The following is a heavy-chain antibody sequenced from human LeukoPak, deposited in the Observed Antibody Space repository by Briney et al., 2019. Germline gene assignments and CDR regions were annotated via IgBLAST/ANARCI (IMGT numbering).Heavy chain of an antibody. J-gene: IGHJ4*02. CDR2: IRSKAYGGTT. CDR1: GFTFGDYA. Sequence: GGSLRLSCTASGFTFGDYAMSWFRQAPGKGLEWVGFIRSKAYGGTTEYAASVKGRFTISRDDSKSIAYLRMNSLKTEDTAVYYCTRGGVYSSSDYWGQGTLVTVSS. CDR3: TRGGVYSSSDY. V-gene: IGHV3-49*03. D-gene: IGHD6-6*01.